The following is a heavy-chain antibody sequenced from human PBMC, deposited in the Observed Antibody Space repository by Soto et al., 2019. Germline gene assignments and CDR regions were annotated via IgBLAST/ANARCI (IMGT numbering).Heavy chain of an antibody. V-gene: IGHV4-59*01. CDR3: ARGGGGFGTIVKLDS. Sequence: SETLSLTCTVSGGSISSYYWSWIRQPPGKGLEWIGYIYYSGSTNYNPSLKSRVTISVDTSKNQFSLKLSSVTAADTAVYYCARGGGGFGTIVKLDSWGQGALVTVSS. CDR1: GGSISSYY. CDR2: IYYSGST. D-gene: IGHD3-10*01. J-gene: IGHJ5*01.